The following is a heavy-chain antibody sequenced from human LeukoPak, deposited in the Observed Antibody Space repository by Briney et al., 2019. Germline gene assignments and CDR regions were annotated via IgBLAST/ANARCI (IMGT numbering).Heavy chain of an antibody. CDR2: IYQSETA. CDR3: ARVGRDGYNYGPGYFDY. V-gene: IGHV4-38-2*02. Sequence: PSETLSLTCTVSGYSISSGYFWSWMRQPPGKGLEWIGSIYQSETAHYNPSLKSRVTISVDTSKNQFSLKLRSVMAADTAVYYCARVGRDGYNYGPGYFDYWGQGTLVTVSS. J-gene: IGHJ4*02. CDR1: GYSISSGYF. D-gene: IGHD5-24*01.